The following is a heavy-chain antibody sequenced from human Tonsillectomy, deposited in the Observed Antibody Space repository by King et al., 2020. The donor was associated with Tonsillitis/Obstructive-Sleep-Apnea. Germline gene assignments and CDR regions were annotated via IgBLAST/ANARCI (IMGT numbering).Heavy chain of an antibody. J-gene: IGHJ5*02. D-gene: IGHD2-2*01. CDR2: INHSGST. CDR1: GGSFSGYY. CDR3: ARGEDIVVVPAAPPRSGWFDP. V-gene: IGHV4-34*01. Sequence: VQLQQWGAGLLKPSETLSLTCAVYGGSFSGYYWSWIRQPPGKGLEWIGEINHSGSTNYNPSLKSRVTISVDTSKNQFSLKLSSVTAADTAVYYCARGEDIVVVPAAPPRSGWFDPWGQGTLVTVSS.